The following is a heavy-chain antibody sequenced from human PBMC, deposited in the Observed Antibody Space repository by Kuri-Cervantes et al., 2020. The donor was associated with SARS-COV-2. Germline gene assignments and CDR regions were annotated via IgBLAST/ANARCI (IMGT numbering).Heavy chain of an antibody. Sequence: GESLKISCAASGFTFSSYSMNWVRQAPGKGLEWVSSISSSSSYIYYADSVKGRFTISRDNAKNSLYLQMNSLRAEDTAVYYCARGDYSSSWYSGCYYYMDVWGKGTTVTVSS. CDR2: ISSSSSYI. J-gene: IGHJ6*03. D-gene: IGHD6-13*01. CDR3: ARGDYSSSWYSGCYYYMDV. CDR1: GFTFSSYS. V-gene: IGHV3-21*01.